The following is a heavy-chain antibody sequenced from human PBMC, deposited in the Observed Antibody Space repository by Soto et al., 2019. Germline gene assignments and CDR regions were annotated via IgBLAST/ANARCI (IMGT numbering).Heavy chain of an antibody. V-gene: IGHV3-23*01. CDR3: AKTSRFFGDHIDYFDS. J-gene: IGHJ4*02. CDR2: VGGNGAST. Sequence: DVQLLESGGGLVQPGGSLRLSCAAPGFTFSRFAMSWVRLAPGKGLEWVSGVGGNGASTYYADSVRGRFTISRDNSKNTLYLHMNGLRAEDTATYFCAKTSRFFGDHIDYFDSWGQGTLVTVSS. CDR1: GFTFSRFA. D-gene: IGHD2-21*02.